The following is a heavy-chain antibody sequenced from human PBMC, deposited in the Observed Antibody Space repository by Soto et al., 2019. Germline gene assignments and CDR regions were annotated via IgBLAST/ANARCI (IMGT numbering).Heavy chain of an antibody. D-gene: IGHD2-15*01. J-gene: IGHJ1*01. V-gene: IGHV3-30*03. CDR2: IAYDASKK. Sequence: GGSLRLSCAGSGFTFRNFAMSWVRQAPGKGLEWVAVIAYDASKKYYADSVKGRFTISRDNSKNTLYLQMNSLRDEDTAVYYCASPYCSGGSCYLTEYFQHWGQGTLVTVSS. CDR3: ASPYCSGGSCYLTEYFQH. CDR1: GFTFRNFA.